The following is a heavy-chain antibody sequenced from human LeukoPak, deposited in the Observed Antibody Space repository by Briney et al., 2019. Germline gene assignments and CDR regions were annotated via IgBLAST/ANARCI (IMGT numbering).Heavy chain of an antibody. V-gene: IGHV4-4*09. J-gene: IGHJ4*02. CDR3: VQTTGWPGFDY. CDR1: GVSISRFY. D-gene: IGHD1-1*01. CDR2: IYSGVPA. Sequence: SETLSLTCTTSGVSISRFYWSWVRQPPGKGLEWIGNIYSGVPAYFNPSLKSRVIISVDTSKNQFSLNLTSVTAADTAMYYCVQTTGWPGFDYWGQGILVTVSS.